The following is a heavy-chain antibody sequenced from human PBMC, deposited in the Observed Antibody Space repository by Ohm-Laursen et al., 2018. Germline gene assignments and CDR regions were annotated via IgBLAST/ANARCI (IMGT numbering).Heavy chain of an antibody. CDR3: AKDVGVAFAYDS. V-gene: IGHV3-30*18. CDR2: VSYDERYK. J-gene: IGHJ4*02. CDR1: GFTFHNFG. Sequence: SLRLSCAASGFTFHNFGMHWVRQAPGKGLEWVAVVSYDERYKNYVDSVKGRFTVSRDNSKDTLYLQMNSLRNEDTAIYYCAKDVGVAFAYDSWGQGTLVTVSS. D-gene: IGHD2-15*01.